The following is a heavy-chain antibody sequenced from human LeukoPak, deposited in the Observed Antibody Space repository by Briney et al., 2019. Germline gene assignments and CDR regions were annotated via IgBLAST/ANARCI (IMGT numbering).Heavy chain of an antibody. J-gene: IGHJ4*02. CDR1: GFTFSSYG. V-gene: IGHV3-30*18. D-gene: IGHD2-21*01. CDR3: AKYNGDYYFDY. CDR2: VSYDGSNK. Sequence: GGSLRLSCAASGFTFSSYGMHWVRQAPGKGLEWVAVVSYDGSNKYYADSVKGRFTISRDNSKNTLYLQMNSLRAEDTAVYYCAKYNGDYYFDYWGQGTLVTVSS.